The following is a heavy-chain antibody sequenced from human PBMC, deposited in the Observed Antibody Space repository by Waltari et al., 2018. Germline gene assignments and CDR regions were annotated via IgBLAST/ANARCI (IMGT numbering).Heavy chain of an antibody. J-gene: IGHJ2*01. CDR3: AKDQGWAVTTYWYFDL. CDR1: GFTFNNYA. D-gene: IGHD4-17*01. CDR2: ISGSGGST. Sequence: EVQLLESGGGLVQPGGSLRLSCAASGFTFNNYAMSWVLQAPGKGLEWVSTISGSGGSTYYADSVKGRFTISRDKSKNTLYLQMNSLRAEDTAVYYCAKDQGWAVTTYWYFDLWGRGTLVTVSS. V-gene: IGHV3-23*01.